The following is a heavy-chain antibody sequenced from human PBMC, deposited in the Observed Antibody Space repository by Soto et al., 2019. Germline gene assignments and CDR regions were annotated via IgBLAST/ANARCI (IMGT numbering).Heavy chain of an antibody. D-gene: IGHD3-10*01. CDR3: ARFYGNAFDV. CDR1: GGSITTSSYN. Sequence: SETLSRTWSVSGGSITTSSYNWDWIRQPPGKGLEWIGTIYYDGSTSYNPSLKSQVTISVDTSKNHFALKVNSVTAADTAVYYCARFYGNAFDVWGRGTVVTVSS. J-gene: IGHJ3*01. CDR2: IYYDGST. V-gene: IGHV4-39*02.